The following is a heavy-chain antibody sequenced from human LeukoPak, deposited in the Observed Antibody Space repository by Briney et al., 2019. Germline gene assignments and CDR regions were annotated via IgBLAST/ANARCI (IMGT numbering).Heavy chain of an antibody. V-gene: IGHV4-34*01. CDR3: ARGFRKFKRNFDY. D-gene: IGHD1-14*01. Sequence: SSETLSLTCAVYGGSFGGYYWSWIRQPPGKGLEWIGEINHSGSTNYNPSLKSRVTISVDTSKNQFSLKLSSVTAADTAVYYCARGFRKFKRNFDYWGQGTLVTVSS. CDR2: INHSGST. CDR1: GGSFGGYY. J-gene: IGHJ4*02.